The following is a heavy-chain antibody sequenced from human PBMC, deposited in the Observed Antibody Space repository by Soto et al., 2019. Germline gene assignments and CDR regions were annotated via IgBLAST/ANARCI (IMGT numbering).Heavy chain of an antibody. J-gene: IGHJ4*02. D-gene: IGHD4-17*01. CDR2: IIPIFGTA. V-gene: IGHV1-69*13. CDR3: ARVGDYGGNSADY. CDR1: GGTFSSYA. Sequence: VKVSCKASGGTFSSYAISWVRQAPGQGLEWMGGIIPIFGTANYAQKFQGRVTITADESTSTAYMELSSLRSEDTAVYYCARVGDYGGNSADYWGQGTLVTVSS.